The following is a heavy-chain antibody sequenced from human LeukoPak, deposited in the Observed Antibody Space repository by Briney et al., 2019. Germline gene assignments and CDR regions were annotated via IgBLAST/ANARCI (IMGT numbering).Heavy chain of an antibody. J-gene: IGHJ5*02. CDR3: ARAVFGVVIIGGNWFDP. D-gene: IGHD3-3*01. Sequence: GASVKVSCKASGYTLTSYGISWVRQAPGQGLEWMGWISAYNGNTKYAQKLQGRVTMTTDTSTSTAYMELRSLRSDDTAVYDCARAVFGVVIIGGNWFDPWGQGTLVTVSS. CDR2: ISAYNGNT. CDR1: GYTLTSYG. V-gene: IGHV1-18*01.